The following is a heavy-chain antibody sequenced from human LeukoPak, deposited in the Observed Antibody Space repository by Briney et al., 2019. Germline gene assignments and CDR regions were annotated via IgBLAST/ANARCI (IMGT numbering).Heavy chain of an antibody. Sequence: TGGSLRLSCVVSGFNSEDHAMHWVRQAPGKGLEWVSGIYWSSSGTGYADSVKGRFTVSRDSAKNSLYLQMNSLRPEDTALYYCVKDMNPGGADVWGQETTVTVSS. V-gene: IGHV3-9*02. CDR1: GFNSEDHA. D-gene: IGHD3-10*01. J-gene: IGHJ6*02. CDR2: IYWSSSGT. CDR3: VKDMNPGGADV.